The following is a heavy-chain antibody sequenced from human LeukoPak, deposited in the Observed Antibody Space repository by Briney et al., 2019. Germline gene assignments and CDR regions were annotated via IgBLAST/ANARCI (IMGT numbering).Heavy chain of an antibody. Sequence: PGGSLRLSCAASGFTFGNYAMSWVRRAPGKGLDWVSAISGPAFTTYYADSVKGRFTVSRDNSKETLYLQMNSLTAEDTAVYYCAKAGVELATISPFDIWGQGTMVTVPS. CDR1: GFTFGNYA. CDR3: AKAGVELATISPFDI. D-gene: IGHD5-24*01. V-gene: IGHV3-23*01. J-gene: IGHJ3*02. CDR2: ISGPAFTT.